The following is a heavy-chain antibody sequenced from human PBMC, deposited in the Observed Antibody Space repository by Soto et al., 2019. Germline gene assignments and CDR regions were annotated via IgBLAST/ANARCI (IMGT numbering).Heavy chain of an antibody. CDR2: IYYTGST. Sequence: PSETLSLTCSVSGAAINGGGYFWGWARQPPGRGLEWIGSIYYTGSTSLSPSLRSRVTMSVDTSNNQFSMKLRSLTAADTAVYFCSRLGLPTGGIWYGGVSWFDPWGQGILVTVSS. CDR3: SRLGLPTGGIWYGGVSWFDP. J-gene: IGHJ5*02. CDR1: GAAINGGGYF. V-gene: IGHV4-39*01. D-gene: IGHD3-10*01.